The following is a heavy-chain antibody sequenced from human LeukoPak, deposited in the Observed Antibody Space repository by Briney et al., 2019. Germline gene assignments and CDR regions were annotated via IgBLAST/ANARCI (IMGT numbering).Heavy chain of an antibody. CDR1: GFIFSDHW. J-gene: IGHJ4*02. CDR3: AKGRIVGALDY. CDR2: IGGSGGAT. Sequence: GGSLRLSCAASGFIFSDHWMHWVRQAPGMGLEWVSGIGGSGGATYYADSVKGRFTISRDNSKNTLYLRMNSLKAGDTAVYYCAKGRIVGALDYWGQGTLVTVSS. V-gene: IGHV3-23*01. D-gene: IGHD1-26*01.